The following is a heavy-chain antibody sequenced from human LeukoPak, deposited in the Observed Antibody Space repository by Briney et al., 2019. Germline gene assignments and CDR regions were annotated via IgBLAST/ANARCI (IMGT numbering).Heavy chain of an antibody. V-gene: IGHV1-18*01. D-gene: IGHD3-10*01. CDR1: GYTFTSYG. CDR3: ARGQVNRLLWVGELLSNINPFDY. J-gene: IGHJ4*02. CDR2: INPYNGNT. Sequence: ASVKVSCKTSGYTFTSYGISWVRQAPGQGLEWMGWINPYNGNTNYAQKLQGRVTMTTDTSTSTAYMELRSLRSDDTAVYYCARGQVNRLLWVGELLSNINPFDYWGQGTLVTVSS.